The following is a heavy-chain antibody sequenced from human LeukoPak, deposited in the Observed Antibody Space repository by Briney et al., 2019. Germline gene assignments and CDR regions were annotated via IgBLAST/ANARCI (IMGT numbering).Heavy chain of an antibody. CDR3: ARDPIVTTIQRSDY. J-gene: IGHJ4*02. D-gene: IGHD5-12*01. CDR2: ISSSTTTT. CDR1: GFTFSSYS. Sequence: GGSLRLSCTAAGFTFSSYSMSWVRQAPGKGLEWVSYISSSTTTTYYADSVKGRFTISRDNAENSLFLQMNSLRAEDTAVYYCARDPIVTTIQRSDYWGRGTLVTVSS. V-gene: IGHV3-48*01.